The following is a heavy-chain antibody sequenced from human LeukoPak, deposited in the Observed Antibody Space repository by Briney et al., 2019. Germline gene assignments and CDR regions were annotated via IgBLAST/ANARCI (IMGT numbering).Heavy chain of an antibody. CDR2: IGTAADT. J-gene: IGHJ5*02. Sequence: GGSLRLSCAASGFTFSSYDMHWVRQATGKGLEWVSAIGTAADTYYPGSVKGRFTISRENAKNSLYLQMNSLRAEDTAVYYCTRSVANVCTNGVCYSPFLDPWGQGTLVTVSS. CDR3: TRSVANVCTNGVCYSPFLDP. CDR1: GFTFSSYD. D-gene: IGHD2-8*01. V-gene: IGHV3-13*01.